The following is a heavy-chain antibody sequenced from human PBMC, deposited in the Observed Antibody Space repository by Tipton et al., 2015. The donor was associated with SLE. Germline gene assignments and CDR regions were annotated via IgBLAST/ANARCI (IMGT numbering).Heavy chain of an antibody. CDR2: FYSTGST. J-gene: IGHJ3*01. Sequence: TLSLTCTVSGVYITSASFYFWGWLRPPAGKGLAWIGHFYSTGSTDYNPPLKSRVSISVDTSKNQFSLKLTSVTAADTAVYCCARTLPHAARSAFDLWGPGTMGTASA. CDR1: GVYITSASFYF. V-gene: IGHV4-61*09. D-gene: IGHD2-15*01. CDR3: ARTLPHAARSAFDL.